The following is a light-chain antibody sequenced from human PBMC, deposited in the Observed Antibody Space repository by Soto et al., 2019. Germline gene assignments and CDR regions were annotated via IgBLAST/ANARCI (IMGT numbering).Light chain of an antibody. CDR1: QSVSSN. CDR2: GAS. J-gene: IGKJ2*01. CDR3: QQYNNWPPNT. Sequence: EIVMTQSPATLSVSPGERATLSCRASQSVSSNLAWYQHNPGQAPRLLIYGASTRATGIPARFSGSGSGTEFTLTISSLQSEDFAVYYCQQYNNWPPNTFGQGTKVDIK. V-gene: IGKV3-15*01.